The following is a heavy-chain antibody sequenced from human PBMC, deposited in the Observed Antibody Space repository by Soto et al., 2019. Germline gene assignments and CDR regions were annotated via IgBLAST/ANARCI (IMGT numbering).Heavy chain of an antibody. Sequence: SETLSLTCTVSGGSISSGSYYWGGIRQSPGKGLEWIGSIYYRGNTYYNPSPKSRVTISVDTSKHQFSLKMSSVTATDTAVYYCARHKDTSSRYLLPDNWGQGTLATVSS. J-gene: IGHJ4*02. CDR2: IYYRGNT. CDR3: ARHKDTSSRYLLPDN. CDR1: GGSISSGSYY. D-gene: IGHD6-13*01. V-gene: IGHV4-39*01.